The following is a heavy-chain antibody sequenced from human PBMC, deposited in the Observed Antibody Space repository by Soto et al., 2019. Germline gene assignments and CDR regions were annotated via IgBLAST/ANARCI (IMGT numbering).Heavy chain of an antibody. CDR3: AKDFTADLSSWFHL. Sequence: EVQLLESGGGLVQPGGSLRLSCAASEFTFSSNAMHWVRQAPGKGLEWVSGITGSGSTIFYADSVKGRFTISRDNFKNTLSLHMSSLRAEDTAIYYCAKDFTADLSSWFHLWGQGTLVTVSS. J-gene: IGHJ5*02. CDR1: EFTFSSNA. D-gene: IGHD6-13*01. V-gene: IGHV3-23*01. CDR2: ITGSGSTI.